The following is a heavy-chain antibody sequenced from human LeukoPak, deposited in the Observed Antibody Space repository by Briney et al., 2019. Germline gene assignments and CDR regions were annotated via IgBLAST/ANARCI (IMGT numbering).Heavy chain of an antibody. CDR1: EFTFTNFW. V-gene: IGHV3-30-3*01. J-gene: IGHJ4*02. Sequence: GGSLRLSCAASEFTFTNFWMSWVRQAPGKGLEWVAGISYDGSNKYYADSVKGRFTIYRDNSKNTLYLQMDSLRAGDTAVYYCALPSDIVVVPETYFDYWGQGTLVTVSS. CDR3: ALPSDIVVVPETYFDY. D-gene: IGHD2-2*01. CDR2: ISYDGSNK.